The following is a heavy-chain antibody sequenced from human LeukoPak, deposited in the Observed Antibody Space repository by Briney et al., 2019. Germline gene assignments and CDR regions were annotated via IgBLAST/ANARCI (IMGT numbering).Heavy chain of an antibody. V-gene: IGHV3-21*01. Sequence: GGSLRLSCAASGFTFSSYSMNWVRQAPRKGLQWVSSISSSSSYIYYADSVKGRFTISRDNAKNSLYLQMNSLRAEDTAVYYCARFRTSQSGRSYFDYWGQGTLVTVSS. J-gene: IGHJ4*02. CDR2: ISSSSSYI. CDR1: GFTFSSYS. D-gene: IGHD3-10*01. CDR3: ARFRTSQSGRSYFDY.